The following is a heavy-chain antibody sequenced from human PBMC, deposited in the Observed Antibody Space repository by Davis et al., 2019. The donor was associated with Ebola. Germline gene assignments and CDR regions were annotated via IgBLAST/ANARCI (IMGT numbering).Heavy chain of an antibody. D-gene: IGHD2-15*01. CDR3: ARVGGVVVVAATPFHYYYGVDV. Sequence: GSLRLSCTVSGGSISSYYWSWIRQPPGKGLEWIGEINHSGSTNYNPSLKSRVTISVDTSKNQFSLKLSSVTAADTAVYYCARVGGVVVVAATPFHYYYGVDVWGQGTTVTVSS. J-gene: IGHJ6*02. CDR1: GGSISSYY. V-gene: IGHV4-34*01. CDR2: INHSGST.